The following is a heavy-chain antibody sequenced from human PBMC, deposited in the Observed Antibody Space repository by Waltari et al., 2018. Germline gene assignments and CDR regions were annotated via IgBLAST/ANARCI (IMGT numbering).Heavy chain of an antibody. V-gene: IGHV4-30-4*08. CDR1: GGSISSGDYY. D-gene: IGHD3-22*01. Sequence: QVQLQESGPGLVKPSQTLSLTCTVSGGSISSGDYYWSWIRQPPGKGLEWIGYIYYSGNTSYNPSLKSRVTISVDTSKNQFSLKLSSVTAADTAVYYCAREVVTDNNWFDPWGQGTLVTVSS. CDR2: IYYSGNT. J-gene: IGHJ5*02. CDR3: AREVVTDNNWFDP.